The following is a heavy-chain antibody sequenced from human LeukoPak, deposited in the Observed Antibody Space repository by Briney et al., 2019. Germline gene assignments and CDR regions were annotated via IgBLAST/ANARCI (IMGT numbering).Heavy chain of an antibody. CDR1: GFTFWDYN. J-gene: IGHJ4*02. V-gene: IGHV3-69-1*02. CDR3: ARAIRL. Sequence: WGSPRISCTAPGFTFWDYNRKLGRPAPGKGLEWVSCVTGISDIYYADSVKGRFTISRDNAKNSVYLQMNSLRAEDTGIYYCARAIRLWGQGTLVTVSS. D-gene: IGHD1-1*01. CDR2: VTGISDI.